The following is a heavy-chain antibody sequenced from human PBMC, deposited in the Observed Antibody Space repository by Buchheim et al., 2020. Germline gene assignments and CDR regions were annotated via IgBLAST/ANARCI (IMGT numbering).Heavy chain of an antibody. CDR1: GGSISSGGYY. CDR2: IYYSGST. D-gene: IGHD3-16*02. V-gene: IGHV4-31*03. CDR3: ARAERNYDYVWGSYRYDPFDP. Sequence: QVQLQESGPGLVKPSQTLSLTCTVSGGSISSGGYYWSWIRQHPGKGLEWIGYIYYSGSTYYNPSLKSRVTISVDTSKNPFSLKLSSVTAADTAVYYCARAERNYDYVWGSYRYDPFDPWGQGTL. J-gene: IGHJ5*02.